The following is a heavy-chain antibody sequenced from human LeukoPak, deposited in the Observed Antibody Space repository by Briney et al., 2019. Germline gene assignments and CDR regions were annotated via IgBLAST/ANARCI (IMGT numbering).Heavy chain of an antibody. CDR3: TMDTFGPRDY. J-gene: IGHJ4*02. CDR1: GFTFSKDD. V-gene: IGHV3-13*01. D-gene: IGHD5-18*01. CDR2: IGVTGDT. Sequence: PGGSLSLSCAASGFTFSKDDFHWVRQAPGKGLEWVAAIGVTGDTYYADSVKGRFTISSDNAKNTLYLQLNSLRPEDTALYYCTMDTFGPRDYWGQGALVTVSS.